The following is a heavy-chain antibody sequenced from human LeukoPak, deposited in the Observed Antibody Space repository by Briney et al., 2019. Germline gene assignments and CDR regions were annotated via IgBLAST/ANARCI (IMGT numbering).Heavy chain of an antibody. CDR2: ISYDGSNK. J-gene: IGHJ4*02. V-gene: IGHV3-30-3*01. Sequence: GGSLRLSCAASGFTFSSYAMRWVRQAPGKGLEWVAVISYDGSNKYYADSVKGRFTISRDNSKNTLYLQMNSLRAEDTAVYYCARDLPGDYWGQGTLVTVSS. CDR3: ARDLPGDY. CDR1: GFTFSSYA. D-gene: IGHD1-14*01.